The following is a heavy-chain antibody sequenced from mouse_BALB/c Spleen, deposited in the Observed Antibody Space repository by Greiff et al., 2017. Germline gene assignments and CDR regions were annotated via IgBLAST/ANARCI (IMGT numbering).Heavy chain of an antibody. V-gene: IGHV1-14*01. CDR1: GYTFTSYV. CDR2: INPYNDGT. CDR3: ARGDYGNSYYAMDY. D-gene: IGHD2-1*01. Sequence: HLVESGPELVKPGASVKMSCKASGYTFTSYVMHWVKQKPGQGLEWIGYINPYNDGTKYNEKFKGKATLTSDKSSSTAYMELSSLTSEDSAVYYCARGDYGNSYYAMDYWGQGTSVTVSS. J-gene: IGHJ4*01.